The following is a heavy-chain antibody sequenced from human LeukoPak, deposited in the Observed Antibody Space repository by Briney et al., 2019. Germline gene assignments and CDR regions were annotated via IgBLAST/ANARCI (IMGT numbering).Heavy chain of an antibody. V-gene: IGHV3-66*04. J-gene: IGHJ4*02. CDR1: GFTFSNNY. D-gene: IGHD4-23*01. CDR2: IYSGGST. Sequence: GGSLRLSCAASGFTFSNNYMSWVRQAPGKGLEWVSVIYSGGSTYYTDSVKGRFTISRDNSKNTLYLQMNSLRAEDTAVYYCARHGGFYFFDSWGQGTLVTVSS. CDR3: ARHGGFYFFDS.